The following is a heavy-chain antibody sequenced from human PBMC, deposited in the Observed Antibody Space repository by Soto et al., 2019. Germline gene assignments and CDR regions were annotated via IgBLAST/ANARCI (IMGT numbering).Heavy chain of an antibody. CDR1: GSIFRGYG. CDR2: IRFDGSNI. D-gene: IGHD2-15*01. J-gene: IGHJ4*02. CDR3: ASDGVGGTDFWGYLDY. Sequence: QVQLVESGGGVVQPGRSLRLSCAASGSIFRGYGMHWVRQAPGKGLEWVAVIRFDGSNINYADSVMGRFTISRDNSKNMLYLEMSCMTVEETAVYYCASDGVGGTDFWGYLDYCSKGTLVIVSA. V-gene: IGHV3-33*01.